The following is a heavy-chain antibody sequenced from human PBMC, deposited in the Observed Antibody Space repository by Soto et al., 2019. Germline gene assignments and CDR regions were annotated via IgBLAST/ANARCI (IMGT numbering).Heavy chain of an antibody. J-gene: IGHJ4*02. CDR2: ISSSGSTI. D-gene: IGHD2-15*01. Sequence: GSLRLSCAASGFTFSSYEMNWVGQAPGKGLEWVSYISSSGSTIYYADSVKGRFTISRDNAKNSLYLQMNSLRAEDTAVYYCARPGSELLPSYWGQGTLVTVSS. CDR3: ARPGSELLPSY. V-gene: IGHV3-48*03. CDR1: GFTFSSYE.